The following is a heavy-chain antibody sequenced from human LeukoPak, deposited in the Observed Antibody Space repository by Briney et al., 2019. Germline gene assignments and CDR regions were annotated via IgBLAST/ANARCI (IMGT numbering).Heavy chain of an antibody. D-gene: IGHD3-22*01. CDR2: ISAYNGNT. V-gene: IGHV1-18*01. CDR1: GYTFTSYG. Sequence: ASVKVSCKASGYTFTSYGISWVRQAPGQGLEWMGWISAYNGNTNYAQKLQGRVTMTTDTSTSTAYMELRSLRSEDTAVYYCARDIRGYYYDSSGYSAVYWGQGTLVTVSS. J-gene: IGHJ4*02. CDR3: ARDIRGYYYDSSGYSAVY.